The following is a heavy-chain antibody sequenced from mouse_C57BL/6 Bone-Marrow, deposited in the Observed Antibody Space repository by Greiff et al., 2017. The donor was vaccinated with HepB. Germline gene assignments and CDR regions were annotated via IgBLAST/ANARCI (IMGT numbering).Heavy chain of an antibody. D-gene: IGHD2-4*01. Sequence: QVQLQQPGAELVKPGASVKLSCKASGYTFTSYWMHWVKQRPGRGLEWLGRIDPNSGGTKYNEKFKSKATLTVDKPSSTAYMQLSSLTSEDSAVYYCAREGYDSAWFSYWGQGTLVTVSA. CDR2: IDPNSGGT. V-gene: IGHV1-72*01. J-gene: IGHJ3*01. CDR3: AREGYDSAWFSY. CDR1: GYTFTSYW.